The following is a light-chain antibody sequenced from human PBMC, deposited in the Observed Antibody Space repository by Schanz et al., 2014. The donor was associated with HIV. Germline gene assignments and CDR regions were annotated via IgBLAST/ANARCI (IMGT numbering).Light chain of an antibody. CDR1: SSNIGSVYD. CDR3: QSYDTSLSDSV. CDR2: ANS. V-gene: IGLV1-40*01. J-gene: IGLJ2*01. Sequence: QSVLTQPPSVSGAPGQRVTISCTGSSSNIGSVYDVHWYQQLPGTAPKHLIFANSDRPSGVPDRFSGSKSGTSASLAITGLQAEDEADYYCQSYDTSLSDSVFGGGTKLTVL.